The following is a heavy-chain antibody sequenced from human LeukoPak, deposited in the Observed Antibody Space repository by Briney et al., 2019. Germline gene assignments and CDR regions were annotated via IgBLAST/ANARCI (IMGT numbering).Heavy chain of an antibody. CDR3: ARARYCSSTSCYEYDWFDP. Sequence: SETLSLTCTVSGGSISSSSYYWGWIRQPPGKGLEWIGSIYYSGSTYYNPSLKSRVTISVDTSKNQFSLKLSSVTAADTAVYYCARARYCSSTSCYEYDWFDPWGQGTLVTVSS. CDR2: IYYSGST. D-gene: IGHD2-2*01. CDR1: GGSISSSSYY. V-gene: IGHV4-39*07. J-gene: IGHJ5*02.